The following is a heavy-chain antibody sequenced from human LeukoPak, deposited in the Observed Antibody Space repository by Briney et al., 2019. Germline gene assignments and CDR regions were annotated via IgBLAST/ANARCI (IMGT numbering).Heavy chain of an antibody. CDR2: SNSDGSIT. CDR1: GFTFTTYG. CDR3: ARRGAVPGTGDY. J-gene: IGHJ4*02. Sequence: PGGSLRLSCAASGFTFTTYGFNWVRQAPGKGLVWVSRSNSDGSITSYADSVKGRFTISRDNAKNTLYLQMNSLRVEDTAVYYCARRGAVPGTGDYWGQGTLVTVSS. V-gene: IGHV3-74*01. D-gene: IGHD6-19*01.